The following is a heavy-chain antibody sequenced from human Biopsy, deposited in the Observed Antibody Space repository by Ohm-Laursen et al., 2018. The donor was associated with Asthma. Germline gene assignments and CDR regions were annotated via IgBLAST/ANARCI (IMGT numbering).Heavy chain of an antibody. Sequence: SDTLSLTCTVSNGSTSSNFYYWGWIRQPPGKGLEWVGSIHKNGIGYYKSSLKSRLTISVDTSKNQFSLKVTSVTAADTAVYYCARQKLAAAEGPFDLWGQGTMVTVSS. V-gene: IGHV4-39*01. CDR3: ARQKLAAAEGPFDL. CDR2: IHKNGIG. CDR1: NGSTSSNFYY. J-gene: IGHJ3*01. D-gene: IGHD6-13*01.